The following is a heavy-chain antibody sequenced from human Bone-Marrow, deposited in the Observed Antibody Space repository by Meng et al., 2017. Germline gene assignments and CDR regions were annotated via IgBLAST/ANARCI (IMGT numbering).Heavy chain of an antibody. D-gene: IGHD5-18*01. CDR3: ARQGDTAMATFDY. Sequence: QVQLQQWGAGLLKPSETLSLTCAVYGGTFSDYYWSWIRQPPGKGLEWIGEINHSGGTKYTPSLESRVTISIDTSKNQFSLKLSSATAADTAIYYCARQGDTAMATFDYWGQGTLVTVSS. CDR1: GGTFSDYY. CDR2: INHSGGT. V-gene: IGHV4-34*01. J-gene: IGHJ4*02.